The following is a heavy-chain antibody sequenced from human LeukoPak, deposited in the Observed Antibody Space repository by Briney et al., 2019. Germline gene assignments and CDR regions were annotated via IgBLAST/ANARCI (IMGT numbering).Heavy chain of an antibody. CDR2: INPNSGGT. D-gene: IGHD3-10*01. CDR3: ARDRFMVRGGPYYYGMDV. J-gene: IGHJ6*02. Sequence: ASVRVSCKASGYTFTGYYMHWVRQAPGQGLEWMGWINPNSGGTSYAQKFQGWVTMTRDTSISTAYMELSRLRSDDTAVYYCARDRFMVRGGPYYYGMDVWGQGTTVTVSS. CDR1: GYTFTGYY. V-gene: IGHV1-2*04.